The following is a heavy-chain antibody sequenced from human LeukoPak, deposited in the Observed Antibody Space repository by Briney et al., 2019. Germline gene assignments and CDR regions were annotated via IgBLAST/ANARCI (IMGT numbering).Heavy chain of an antibody. CDR3: ARSHGNSNY. V-gene: IGHV6-1*01. Sequence: SQTLSLTCAISGDRVSNNNAAWNWIRQSPSRGLEWLGRTYYRSNWFNDYALSVKSRITINADTSKNQFSLQLNSVTPEDTAVYYCARSHGNSNYWGQGTLVTVSS. J-gene: IGHJ4*02. D-gene: IGHD4-23*01. CDR1: GDRVSNNNAA. CDR2: TYYRSNWFN.